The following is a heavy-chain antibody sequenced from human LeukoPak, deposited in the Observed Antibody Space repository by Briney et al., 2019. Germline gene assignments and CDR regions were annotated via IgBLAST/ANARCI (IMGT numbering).Heavy chain of an antibody. Sequence: GGSLRLPCAASGFTFSHYGMHWVRQAPGKGLEWVAYIQCDGNRKNYADSVKGRFTISRDNSKSMLYVQMNTWPSDAAAVYFGAKKNTGSGNRFDYWGQGTLVTVSS. CDR1: GFTFSHYG. V-gene: IGHV3-30*02. CDR3: AKKNTGSGNRFDY. J-gene: IGHJ4*02. D-gene: IGHD3-3*01. CDR2: IQCDGNRK.